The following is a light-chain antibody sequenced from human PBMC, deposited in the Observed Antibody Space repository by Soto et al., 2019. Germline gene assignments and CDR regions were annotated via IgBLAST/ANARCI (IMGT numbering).Light chain of an antibody. CDR2: ENN. CDR1: SSNIGNNY. Sequence: QSVLAQPPSVSAAPGQKVTISCSGSSSNIGNNYVSWYQQLPGTAPKLLIYENNKRPSGIPDRFSGSKSGTLATLGITGLQTGAEADYYCGTWDSSLSAYVFGTGTKVTVL. CDR3: GTWDSSLSAYV. V-gene: IGLV1-51*02. J-gene: IGLJ1*01.